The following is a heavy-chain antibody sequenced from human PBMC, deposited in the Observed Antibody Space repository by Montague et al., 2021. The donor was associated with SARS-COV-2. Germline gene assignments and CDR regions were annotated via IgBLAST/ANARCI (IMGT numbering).Heavy chain of an antibody. D-gene: IGHD1-26*01. V-gene: IGHV6-1*01. CDR1: GDSVSSNSAT. J-gene: IGHJ4*02. Sequence: CAISGDSVSSNSATWHWIRQSPSRGLEWLGRTYYRSRWSNDYAVSVRSRIIINPDPSTNQFSLQLSSVTPEDAAVYFCARERWAVGVSFDYWGQGTLVTVSS. CDR2: TYYRSRWSN. CDR3: ARERWAVGVSFDY.